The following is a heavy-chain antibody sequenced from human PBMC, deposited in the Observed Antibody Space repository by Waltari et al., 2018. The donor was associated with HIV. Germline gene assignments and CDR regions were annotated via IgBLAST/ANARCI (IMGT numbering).Heavy chain of an antibody. CDR3: TRGGYWEPPDY. J-gene: IGHJ4*02. CDR2: IKPDSSEK. D-gene: IGHD1-26*01. CDR1: GFSIGRYW. V-gene: IGHV3-7*01. Sequence: PGGSLRLSCVVSGFSIGRYWMTWVRQAPGKGLEWVANIKPDSSEKHYVGSVKGRFTVSRDNARDSLFLHMDTLRVDDTAVYYCTRGGYWEPPDYWGQGTLVTVSS.